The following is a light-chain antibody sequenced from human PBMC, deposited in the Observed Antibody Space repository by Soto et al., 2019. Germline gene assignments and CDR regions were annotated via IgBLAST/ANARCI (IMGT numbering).Light chain of an antibody. V-gene: IGKV3-20*01. Sequence: EIVLTQSPGTLSLSPGERATLSCRASQSVSSSYLAWYQQKPGQAPRLLIYGASSRATGIPDRFSGSGSGTDFTLTISRLEPEDFAVYYCQQYGSSPQVTFGGGTTVEIK. CDR2: GAS. J-gene: IGKJ4*01. CDR3: QQYGSSPQVT. CDR1: QSVSSSY.